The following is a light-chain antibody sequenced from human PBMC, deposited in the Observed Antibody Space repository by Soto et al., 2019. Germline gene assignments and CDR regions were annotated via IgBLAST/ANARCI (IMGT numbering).Light chain of an antibody. CDR2: DVS. Sequence: QSALTQPASVSGSPGQSITISCTGTSSDGGGYNYVSWYQQHPGKAPKLMIYDVSNRPSGVSNRFSGSKSGNTASLTISGLQAEDEADYYCSSYTSSRTLEVFGGGTKLTVL. V-gene: IGLV2-14*01. J-gene: IGLJ2*01. CDR1: SSDGGGYNY. CDR3: SSYTSSRTLEV.